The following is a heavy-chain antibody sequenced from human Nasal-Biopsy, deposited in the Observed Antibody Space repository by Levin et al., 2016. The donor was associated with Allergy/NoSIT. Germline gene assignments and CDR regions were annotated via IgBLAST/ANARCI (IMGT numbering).Heavy chain of an antibody. J-gene: IGHJ5*02. CDR1: GASINTHY. CDR3: ARHSGGAGFDP. CDR2: SFYTGST. D-gene: IGHD3-10*01. V-gene: IGHV4-59*08. Sequence: GSLRLSCRVSGASINTHYWSWVRQPPGKALEWIGYSFYTGSTKYNPSLKGRVSISLDRPERQFSLKLTSVTASDTAIYYCARHSGGAGFDPWGQGTLVTVSS.